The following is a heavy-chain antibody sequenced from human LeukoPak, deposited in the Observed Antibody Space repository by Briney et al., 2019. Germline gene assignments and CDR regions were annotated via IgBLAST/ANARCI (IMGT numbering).Heavy chain of an antibody. J-gene: IGHJ4*02. CDR2: INRNGGGT. D-gene: IGHD4-17*01. CDR3: TRDSYGALDY. V-gene: IGHV3-74*01. CDR1: GFTFSSYA. Sequence: GGSLRLSCAASGFTFSSYAMHWVRQAPGKGLVWVAFINRNGGGTSYPDSVKGRFTISRDNAKNTLYLQMNSLRAEDTAIYYCTRDSYGALDYWGQGALVTVSS.